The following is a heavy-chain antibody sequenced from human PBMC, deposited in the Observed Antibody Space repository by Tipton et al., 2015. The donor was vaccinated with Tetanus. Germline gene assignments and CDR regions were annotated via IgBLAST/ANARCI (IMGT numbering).Heavy chain of an antibody. CDR3: ASRESGFDP. CDR1: GFTFSSYA. CDR2: ISYDGSNK. D-gene: IGHD1-26*01. V-gene: IGHV3-30-3*01. J-gene: IGHJ5*02. Sequence: SLRLSCAASGFTFSSYAMHWVRQAPGKGLEWVAVISYDGSNKYYADSVKGRFTISRDNSKNTLYLQMNSLRAEDTAVYYCASRESGFDPWGQGTLVTVSS.